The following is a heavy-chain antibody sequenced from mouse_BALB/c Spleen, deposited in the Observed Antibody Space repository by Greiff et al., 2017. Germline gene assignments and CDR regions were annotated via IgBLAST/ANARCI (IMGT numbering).Heavy chain of an antibody. J-gene: IGHJ4*01. CDR1: GYTFTSYW. V-gene: IGHV1-7*01. CDR2: INPSTGYT. D-gene: IGHD1-1*01. Sequence: VQVVESGAELAKPGASVKMSCKASGYTFTSYWMHWVKQRPGQGLEWIGYINPSTGYTEYNQKFKDKATLTADKSSSTAYMQLSSLTSEDSAVYYCARNYGSSYYAMDYWGQGTSVTVSS. CDR3: ARNYGSSYYAMDY.